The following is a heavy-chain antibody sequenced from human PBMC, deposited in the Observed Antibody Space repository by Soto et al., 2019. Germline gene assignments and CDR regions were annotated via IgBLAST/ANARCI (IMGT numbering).Heavy chain of an antibody. CDR2: ISPYSGNP. J-gene: IGHJ6*02. D-gene: IGHD3-16*01. V-gene: IGHV1-18*01. CDR1: GYIFVNYG. CDR3: ALVDNYVTPTPQDV. Sequence: QVQLVQSGDEVRKPGSSVKVSCKASGYIFVNYGIAWVRQAPGQGLEWMGWISPYSGNPHYASKVQGPITMTTDTSTSTAYMDLGSLTPDDTAVYYCALVDNYVTPTPQDVWGQGTTVTVSS.